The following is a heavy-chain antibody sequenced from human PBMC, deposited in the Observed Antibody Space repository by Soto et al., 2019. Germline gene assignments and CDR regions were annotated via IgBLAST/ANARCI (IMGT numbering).Heavy chain of an antibody. D-gene: IGHD2-8*01. CDR1: GFTFSSYW. Sequence: PGGSLRLSCAASGFTFSSYWMSWVRQAPGKGLEWVANIKQDGSEKYYVDSVKGRFTISRDNAKNSLYLQMNSLRAEDTAVYYCARDLADPIVLERANYYYYYGMDVWGQGTTVTVSS. CDR2: IKQDGSEK. V-gene: IGHV3-7*05. CDR3: ARDLADPIVLERANYYYYYGMDV. J-gene: IGHJ6*02.